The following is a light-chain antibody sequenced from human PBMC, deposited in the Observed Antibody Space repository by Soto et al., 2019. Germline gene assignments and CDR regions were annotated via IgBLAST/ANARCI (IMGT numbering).Light chain of an antibody. CDR1: SDVGGYKY. J-gene: IGLJ1*01. V-gene: IGLV2-11*01. Sequence: QSALTQPRSVSGSPGQSVTISCTGTSDVGGYKYVSWYQQHPGKVPKLIISDVSQRPSGVPGRFSGYKSGNTASLTISELQTEDEADYYCCSYAGGFTPHVFGTGTKLTV. CDR2: DVS. CDR3: CSYAGGFTPHV.